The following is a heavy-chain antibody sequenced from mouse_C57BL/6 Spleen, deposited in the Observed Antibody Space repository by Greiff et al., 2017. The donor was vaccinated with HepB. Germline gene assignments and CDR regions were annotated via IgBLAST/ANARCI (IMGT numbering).Heavy chain of an antibody. Sequence: VQLQQPGPGLAKPSQTLSLTCSVTGYSITSDYWNWIRKFPGNKLEYMGYISYSGSTYYNPSLKSRISITRDTSKNQYYLQLNSVTTEDTATYYCARNYGSSHWYFDVWGTGTTVTVSS. CDR3: ARNYGSSHWYFDV. J-gene: IGHJ1*03. CDR1: GYSITSDY. CDR2: ISYSGST. V-gene: IGHV3-8*01. D-gene: IGHD1-1*01.